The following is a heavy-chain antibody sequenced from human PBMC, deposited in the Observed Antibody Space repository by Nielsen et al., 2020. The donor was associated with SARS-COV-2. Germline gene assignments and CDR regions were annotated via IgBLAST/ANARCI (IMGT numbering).Heavy chain of an antibody. CDR2: ISAYNGNT. Sequence: ASVKVSCKASGYTFTSYGISWVRQAPGQGLEWMGWISAYNGNTNYAQKLQGRVTMTTDTSTCTAYMELRSLRSDDTAVYYCARDTIFGVVIYYFDYWGQGTLVTVSS. J-gene: IGHJ4*02. CDR3: ARDTIFGVVIYYFDY. D-gene: IGHD3-3*01. V-gene: IGHV1-18*01. CDR1: GYTFTSYG.